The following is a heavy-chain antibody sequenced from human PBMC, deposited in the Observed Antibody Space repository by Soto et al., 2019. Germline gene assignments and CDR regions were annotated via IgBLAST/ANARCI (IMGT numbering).Heavy chain of an antibody. V-gene: IGHV3-74*01. Sequence: EVQLVESGGGLVQPGESLRLSCAASGFTFSSYWMHWVRHAPGKGLVWVSRINSAGSSTSYAGSVKGRFTISRDNAKNTLYLQMNSLRAEDTAVYYCVRTSLGVAAATREDYWGQGTLVTVSS. CDR1: GFTFSSYW. CDR2: INSAGSST. D-gene: IGHD2-15*01. J-gene: IGHJ4*02. CDR3: VRTSLGVAAATREDY.